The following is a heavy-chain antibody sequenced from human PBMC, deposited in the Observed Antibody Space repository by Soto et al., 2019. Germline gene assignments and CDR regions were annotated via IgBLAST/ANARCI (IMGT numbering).Heavy chain of an antibody. J-gene: IGHJ4*02. Sequence: GGSLRLSCAASGFTFSSYAMSWVRQAPGKGLEWVSAISGSGGSTYYADSVKGRFTISRDNSKNTLYLQMNSLRAEDTAVYYCAKVSGERGVPRLFDYWGQGTLVTVSS. CDR3: AKVSGERGVPRLFDY. CDR1: GFTFSSYA. V-gene: IGHV3-23*01. CDR2: ISGSGGST. D-gene: IGHD3-10*01.